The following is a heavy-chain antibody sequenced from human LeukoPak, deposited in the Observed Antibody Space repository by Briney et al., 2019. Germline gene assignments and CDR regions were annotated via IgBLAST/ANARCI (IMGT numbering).Heavy chain of an antibody. V-gene: IGHV3-30*18. CDR3: AKGGQQLASGWFDP. D-gene: IGHD6-13*01. CDR2: ISYDGSNK. CDR1: GFTFSSYG. J-gene: IGHJ5*02. Sequence: PGKSLRLSCAASGFTFSSYGRHWIRQAPGKGLEWVADISYDGSNKYYADSVKGRFTISRDNSKNTLYLQMNSLRAEDTAVYYCAKGGQQLASGWFDPWGQGTLVTVSS.